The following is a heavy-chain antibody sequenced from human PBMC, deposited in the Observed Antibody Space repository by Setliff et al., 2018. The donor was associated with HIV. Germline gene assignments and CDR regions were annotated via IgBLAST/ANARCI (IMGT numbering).Heavy chain of an antibody. V-gene: IGHV4-59*08. J-gene: IGHJ6*03. D-gene: IGHD3-9*01. CDR1: GGSISSYY. Sequence: SETLSLTCTVSGGSISSYYWSWIRQPPGKGLEWIGYIYYSGSTNYNPSLKSRVTISVDTSKNQFSLKLSSVTAADTAVYYCARQPVAGAGYYYYMDVWGKGTTVTVSS. CDR3: ARQPVAGAGYYYYMDV. CDR2: IYYSGST.